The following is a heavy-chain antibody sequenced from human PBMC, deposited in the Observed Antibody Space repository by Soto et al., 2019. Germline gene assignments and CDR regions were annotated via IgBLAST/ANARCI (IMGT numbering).Heavy chain of an antibody. Sequence: EVQLLESGGGLVQPGGSLRLSCAASGFTFSSYAMRWVRQAPVKGLEWVSAISGSGGSTYYADSVKGRFTISRDNSKNTLYLRMDGLAAEDCAVYYCARRGSGSYYDYWGQGTLVTVSS. CDR3: ARRGSGSYYDY. D-gene: IGHD1-26*01. CDR1: GFTFSSYA. J-gene: IGHJ4*02. V-gene: IGHV3-23*01. CDR2: ISGSGGST.